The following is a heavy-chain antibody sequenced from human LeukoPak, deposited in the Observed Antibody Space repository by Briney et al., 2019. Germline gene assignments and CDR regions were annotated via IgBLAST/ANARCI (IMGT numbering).Heavy chain of an antibody. D-gene: IGHD3-3*01. CDR2: ISSRSSYI. Sequence: PGGSLRLSCAASGFTFSSYGMNWVRQAPGKGLEWVPSISSRSSYIYYADSVKGRFTISRDNAKNSLYLQLNSLRAEDTAVYYCARQYYDIWSGYYTADYYFAYWGQGTLVTVSS. CDR1: GFTFSSYG. V-gene: IGHV3-21*01. CDR3: ARQYYDIWSGYYTADYYFAY. J-gene: IGHJ4*02.